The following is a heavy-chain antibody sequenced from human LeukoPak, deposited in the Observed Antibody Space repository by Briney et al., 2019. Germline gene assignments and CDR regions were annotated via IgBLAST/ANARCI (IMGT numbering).Heavy chain of an antibody. CDR3: AKGRYYDSSFDY. J-gene: IGHJ4*02. D-gene: IGHD3-22*01. Sequence: GGSLRLSCAASGFTFTSYSMNWVRQAPGKGLGWVSAISGSGGSTYYADSVKGRFTISRDNSKNTLYLQMNSLRAEDTAVYYCAKGRYYDSSFDYWGQGTLVTVSS. CDR1: GFTFTSYS. CDR2: ISGSGGST. V-gene: IGHV3-23*01.